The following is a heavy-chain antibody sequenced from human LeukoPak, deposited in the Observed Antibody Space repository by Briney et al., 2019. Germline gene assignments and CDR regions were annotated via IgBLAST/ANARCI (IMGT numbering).Heavy chain of an antibody. CDR3: AKDFVGVVADALDL. Sequence: GGSLRLSCAASGFTFSTYAMSWVRQAQGMGLQWVSSISRNGDKTYYADSVKGRLTISRDNSKNTLDLQMNTLRVEDTAIYYCAKDFVGVVADALDLCGQGALVTVSS. J-gene: IGHJ3*01. D-gene: IGHD2-15*01. CDR1: GFTFSTYA. V-gene: IGHV3-23*01. CDR2: ISRNGDKT.